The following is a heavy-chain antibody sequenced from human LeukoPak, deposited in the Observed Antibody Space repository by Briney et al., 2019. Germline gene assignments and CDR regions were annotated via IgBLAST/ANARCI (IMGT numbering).Heavy chain of an antibody. CDR1: GYTFTDYY. Sequence: ASLKVSCKASGYTFTDYYMHWVRQAPGQGLEWMGWINPNSGTNYAQKFQGRVTTTRDTSISTAYMELTRLTSDDTAVYYCARNRWMDYWGQGTLVTVSS. D-gene: IGHD1-1*01. V-gene: IGHV1-2*02. CDR3: ARNRWMDY. CDR2: INPNSGT. J-gene: IGHJ4*02.